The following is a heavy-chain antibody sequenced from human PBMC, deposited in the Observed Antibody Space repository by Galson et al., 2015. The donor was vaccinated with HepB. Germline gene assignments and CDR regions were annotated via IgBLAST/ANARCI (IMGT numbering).Heavy chain of an antibody. CDR1: GFTFSSYA. J-gene: IGHJ4*02. Sequence: SLRLSCAASGFTFSSYAMHWVRQAPGKGLEWVAVISYDGSNKYYADSVKGRFTISRDNSKNTLYLQMNSLRAEDTAVYYCARGGVLQLWEPFDYWGQGTLVTVSS. D-gene: IGHD5-18*01. V-gene: IGHV3-30-3*01. CDR3: ARGGVLQLWEPFDY. CDR2: ISYDGSNK.